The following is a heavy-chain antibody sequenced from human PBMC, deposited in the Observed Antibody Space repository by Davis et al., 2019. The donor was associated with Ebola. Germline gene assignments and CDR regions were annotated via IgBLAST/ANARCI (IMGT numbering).Heavy chain of an antibody. CDR2: VNPRYGGT. CDR1: GYTFIDYY. Sequence: ASVKVSCKASGYTFIDYYIHWVRQAPGQGLEWMGWVNPRYGGTKYAQKFQGWVTMTWDTSINTAYMELSRLTSDDPAVYYCARGPNGMDVWGQGTTVTVSS. V-gene: IGHV1-2*04. CDR3: ARGPNGMDV. J-gene: IGHJ6*02.